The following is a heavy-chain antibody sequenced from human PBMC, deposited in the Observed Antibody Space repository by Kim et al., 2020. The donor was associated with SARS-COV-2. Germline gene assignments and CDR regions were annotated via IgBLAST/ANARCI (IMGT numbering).Heavy chain of an antibody. Sequence: ASVKVSCKASGYTFTSYDINWVRQAPGQGLEWMGWINPNSGTTNYAQKFQGRVTMTRDTSISTAYMELSSLRSEDTAVYYCARGRYYYSSGDSRGWGEG. CDR2: INPNSGTT. J-gene: IGHJ4*02. CDR3: ARGRYYYSSGDSRG. CDR1: GYTFTSYD. D-gene: IGHD3-22*01. V-gene: IGHV1-8*02.